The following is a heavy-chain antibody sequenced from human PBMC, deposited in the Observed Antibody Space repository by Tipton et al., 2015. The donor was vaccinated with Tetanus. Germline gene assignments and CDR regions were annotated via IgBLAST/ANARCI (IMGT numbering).Heavy chain of an antibody. CDR3: ARGRSGSYIFVY. J-gene: IGHJ4*02. D-gene: IGHD3-10*01. CDR1: GGSFSGYY. V-gene: IGHV4-34*01. CDR2: INHSGST. Sequence: TLSLTCAVYGGSFSGYYWSWIRQPPGKGLEWIGEINHSGSTNYNPSLKSRVTISVDTSRNQFSLKLSSVTAADTAVYYCARGRSGSYIFVYWGQGTLVTVSS.